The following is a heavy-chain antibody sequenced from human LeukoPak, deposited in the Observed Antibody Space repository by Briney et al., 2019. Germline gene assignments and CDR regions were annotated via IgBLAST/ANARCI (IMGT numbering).Heavy chain of an antibody. CDR2: IKQDWSEK. J-gene: IGHJ4*02. CDR1: GFSDSGYW. D-gene: IGHD6-13*01. V-gene: IGHV3-7*01. CDR3: GREWQGGIAAAGTRIKGDY. Sequence: GGSLRLSCAVSGFSDSGYWVPWVRQSPGGGLEGVANIKQDWSEKNYVDSVKGRFTTSRDNAKNSLFLQMNSLRVEDTAVYYGGREWQGGIAAAGTRIKGDYCGQGTLVAVSS.